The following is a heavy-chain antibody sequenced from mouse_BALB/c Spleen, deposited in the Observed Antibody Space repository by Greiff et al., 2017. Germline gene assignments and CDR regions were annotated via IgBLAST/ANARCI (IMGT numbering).Heavy chain of an antibody. CDR3: ARDGFTTAFPWFAY. D-gene: IGHD1-2*01. V-gene: IGHV3-6*02. CDR2: ISYDGSN. CDR1: GYSITSGYY. Sequence: DVKLQESGPGLVKPSQSLSLTCSVTGYSITSGYYWNWIRQFPGNKLEWMGYISYDGSNNYNPSLKNRISITRDTSKNQFFLKLNSVTTEDTATYYCARDGFTTAFPWFAYWGQGTLVTVSA. J-gene: IGHJ3*01.